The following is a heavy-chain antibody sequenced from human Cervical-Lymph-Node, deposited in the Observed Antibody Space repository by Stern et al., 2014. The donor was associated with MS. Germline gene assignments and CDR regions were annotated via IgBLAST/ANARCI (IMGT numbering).Heavy chain of an antibody. CDR1: GGSVSSGSSY. V-gene: IGHV4-61*01. Sequence: QVQLQESGPRLVKPSETLSLTCTVSGGSVSSGSSYWSWIRQPPGKGLEXIGYIYYTGSTNFNPSLKSRVTMSVDTSKNHFSLKLGSVTAADTAVYYCARELRGSGYIDYWGQGTLVNVSS. D-gene: IGHD1-26*01. CDR2: IYYTGST. J-gene: IGHJ4*02. CDR3: ARELRGSGYIDY.